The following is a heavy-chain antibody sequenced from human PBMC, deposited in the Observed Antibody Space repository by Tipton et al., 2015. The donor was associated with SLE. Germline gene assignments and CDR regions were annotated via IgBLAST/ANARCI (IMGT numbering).Heavy chain of an antibody. CDR2: IYTSGST. J-gene: IGHJ5*02. Sequence: TLSLTCTVSCGSISSHYWSWIRQPAGKGLGWIGRIYTSGSTNYNPSLKSRVTMSIDTSKNQFSLKLSSVTAADTAVYYCARGETGPYYDFWSGHTGDWFDPWGQGTLVTVSS. CDR1: CGSISSHY. D-gene: IGHD3-3*01. CDR3: ARGETGPYYDFWSGHTGDWFDP. V-gene: IGHV4-4*07.